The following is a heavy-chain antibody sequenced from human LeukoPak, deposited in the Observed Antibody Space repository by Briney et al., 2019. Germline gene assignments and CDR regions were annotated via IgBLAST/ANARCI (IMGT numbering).Heavy chain of an antibody. CDR1: GFSFSTYA. J-gene: IGHJ6*02. Sequence: GGSLRLSCAASGFSFSTYAMHWVRQAPGKGLDWVAMIWSDGSNQYYADSVKGRFTISRDNSKNTLYLQMNSLRAEDTAVYYCARDITGEGYYGMDVWGQGTTVTVSS. V-gene: IGHV3-33*01. D-gene: IGHD7-27*01. CDR3: ARDITGEGYYGMDV. CDR2: IWSDGSNQ.